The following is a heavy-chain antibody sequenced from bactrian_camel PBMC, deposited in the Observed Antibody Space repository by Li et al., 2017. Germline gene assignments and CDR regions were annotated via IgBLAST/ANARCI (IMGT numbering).Heavy chain of an antibody. D-gene: IGHD1*01. J-gene: IGHJ4*01. Sequence: HVQLVESGGGSVQAGQSLNLSCTVSTYDHYDYCLGWVRQAAGKEREGVAAIDSEGTIKYADSVKGRFTISKDNAKNTLYLQMNSLKPEDTATYYCAADLFCLDVATMNYWGQGTQVTVS. CDR1: TYDHYDYC. V-gene: IGHV3S57*01. CDR3: AADLFCLDVATMNY. CDR2: IDSEGTI.